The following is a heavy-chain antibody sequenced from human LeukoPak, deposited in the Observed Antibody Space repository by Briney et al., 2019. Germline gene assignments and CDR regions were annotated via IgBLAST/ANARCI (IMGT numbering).Heavy chain of an antibody. D-gene: IGHD2-2*02. CDR1: GYTFTSYD. CDR3: ARRLTDGGSSTSCYTGRLCDY. J-gene: IGHJ4*02. V-gene: IGHV1-8*03. Sequence: GASVKVSCKASGYTFTSYDINWVRQATGQGLEWMGWMNPNSGNTGYAQKFQGRVTITRNTSISTAYMELSSLRSEDTAVYYCARRLTDGGSSTSCYTGRLCDYWGQGTLVTVSS. CDR2: MNPNSGNT.